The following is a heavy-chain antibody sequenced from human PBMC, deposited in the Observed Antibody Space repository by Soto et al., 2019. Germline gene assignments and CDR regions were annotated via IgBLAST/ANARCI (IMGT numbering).Heavy chain of an antibody. D-gene: IGHD5-18*01. V-gene: IGHV4-34*01. CDR3: ARGKYTVMSKGGLLYFDY. CDR2: INHSGST. J-gene: IGHJ4*02. CDR1: GGSFSGYY. Sequence: PSETLSLTCAVYGGSFSGYYWSWIRQPPGKGLEWIGEINHSGSTNYNPSLKSRVTISVDTSKNQFSLKLSSVTAADTAVYYCARGKYTVMSKGGLLYFDYWGQGTLVTVS.